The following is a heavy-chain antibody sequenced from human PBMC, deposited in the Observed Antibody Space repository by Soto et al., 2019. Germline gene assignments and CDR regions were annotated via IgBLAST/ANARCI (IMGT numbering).Heavy chain of an antibody. CDR3: ATGGYCSSTSCYNFFDY. J-gene: IGHJ4*02. V-gene: IGHV5-51*01. CDR2: IYPGDSDT. D-gene: IGHD2-2*02. Sequence: GESIKISCNGAGDSFTTYCIGLVRKMPGKGLEWMGIIYPGDSDTRYSPSFQGQVTISADKSISTAYLQWSSLKASDTAMYYCATGGYCSSTSCYNFFDYWGQGTLVTVPS. CDR1: GDSFTTYC.